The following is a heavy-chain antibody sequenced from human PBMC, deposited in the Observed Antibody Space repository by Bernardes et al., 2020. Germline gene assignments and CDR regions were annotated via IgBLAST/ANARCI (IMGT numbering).Heavy chain of an antibody. D-gene: IGHD2-15*01. CDR1: GYTFTAYY. Sequence: ASAKVSCKASGYTFTAYYLHWVRQAPGQGLEWMGWINPRNGGANYAQKFQGRVTMTRDTSINTAYLELTRLTSDDTAIYYCAKLPVNLFCGVGSCGYFAPWGQGTLVTVSS. CDR2: INPRNGGA. V-gene: IGHV1-2*02. J-gene: IGHJ5*02. CDR3: AKLPVNLFCGVGSCGYFAP.